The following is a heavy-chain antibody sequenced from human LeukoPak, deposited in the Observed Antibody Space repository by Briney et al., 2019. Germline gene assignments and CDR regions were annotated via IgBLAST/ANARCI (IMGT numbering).Heavy chain of an antibody. CDR3: ARSTYSGSYYGFDY. Sequence: PGGSLRLSCAASGFTFSSYGMHWVRQAPGKGLEWVAVISYDVGKKYYADSVKGRFTISRDNAKNSVYLQMHSLRAEDTAVYYCARSTYSGSYYGFDYWGQGTLVTVSS. D-gene: IGHD3-10*01. J-gene: IGHJ4*02. CDR1: GFTFSSYG. V-gene: IGHV3-30*03. CDR2: ISYDVGKK.